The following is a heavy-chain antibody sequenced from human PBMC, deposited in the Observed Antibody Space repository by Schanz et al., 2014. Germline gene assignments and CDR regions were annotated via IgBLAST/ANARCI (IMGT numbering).Heavy chain of an antibody. V-gene: IGHV1-69*09. Sequence: QVQLVQSGTQVKKPGASVKVSSKASGYTLSAYSLHWVRQALGQVLEWMGRIIPILGIANYAQKFQGRVKISADKSTFTAYMDVSSLRSEDTAVYYCASSGAGYSSSWDFDYWGQGTLVTVSS. CDR2: IIPILGIA. CDR1: GYTLSAYS. J-gene: IGHJ4*02. D-gene: IGHD6-13*01. CDR3: ASSGAGYSSSWDFDY.